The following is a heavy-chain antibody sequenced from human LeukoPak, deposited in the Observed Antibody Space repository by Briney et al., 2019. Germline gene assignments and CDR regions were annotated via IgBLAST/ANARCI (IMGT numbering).Heavy chain of an antibody. Sequence: SQTLSLTCAVSGGSISSGGYSWSWIRQHPGKGLEWIGYIYYSGSTYYNPSLKSRITISVDTSENQFSLKLSSVTAADTAVYYCARADLGPSGGDDWSFDLWGRGTLVTVSS. V-gene: IGHV4-31*11. CDR2: IYYSGST. CDR1: GGSISSGGYS. J-gene: IGHJ2*01. CDR3: ARADLGPSGGDDWSFDL. D-gene: IGHD3-16*01.